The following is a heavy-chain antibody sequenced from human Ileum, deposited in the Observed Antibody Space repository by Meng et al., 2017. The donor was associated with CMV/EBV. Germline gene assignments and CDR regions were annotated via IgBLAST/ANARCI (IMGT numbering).Heavy chain of an antibody. CDR3: SRWGTETQQLLPY. CDR1: GFTFADYC. V-gene: IGHV3-49*04. D-gene: IGHD3-16*01. J-gene: IGHJ4*02. Sequence: GGSLRLSCTASGFTFADYCLTWVRQAPGKGLEWVGFIGNQHFSGTLQYAASVKGRFTFSRDDSKNIAYLQMNSLRTEDTAVYYCSRWGTETQQLLPYWGQGTLVTVSS. CDR2: IGNQHFSGTL.